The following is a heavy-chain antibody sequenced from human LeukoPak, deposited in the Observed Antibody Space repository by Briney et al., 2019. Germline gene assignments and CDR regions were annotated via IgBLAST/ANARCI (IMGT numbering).Heavy chain of an antibody. D-gene: IGHD6-13*01. CDR3: ARDFSVVPAAIIIAAAGTRAKTENWFDP. CDR1: GFTFSSYS. V-gene: IGHV3-48*01. CDR2: ISSSSSTI. Sequence: GGSLRLSCAASGFTFSSYSMNWVRQAPGKGLEWVSYISSSSSTIYYADSVKGRFTISRDNAKNSLYLQMNSLRAEDTAVYYCARDFSVVPAAIIIAAAGTRAKTENWFDPWGQGTLVTVSS. J-gene: IGHJ5*02.